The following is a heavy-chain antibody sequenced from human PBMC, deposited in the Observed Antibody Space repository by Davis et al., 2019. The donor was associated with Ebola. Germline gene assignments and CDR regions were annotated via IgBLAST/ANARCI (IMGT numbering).Heavy chain of an antibody. CDR3: AREKYGDYSYAPQWFDP. CDR2: IQHSGPT. D-gene: IGHD4-17*01. CDR1: GSPISNAYY. V-gene: IGHV4-38-2*02. Sequence: PSETLSLTCAVSGSPISNAYYWGWIRQPPGKGLEWIGIIQHSGPTFYNPSLRSRVTISVGTSKNQFSLKLSSVTAAETAVYYCAREKYGDYSYAPQWFDPWGQGTLVTVSS. J-gene: IGHJ5*02.